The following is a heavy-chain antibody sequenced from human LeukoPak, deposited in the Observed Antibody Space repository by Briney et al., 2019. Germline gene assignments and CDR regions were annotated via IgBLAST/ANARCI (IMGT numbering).Heavy chain of an antibody. CDR3: ANKRLPAALGY. V-gene: IGHV3-23*01. J-gene: IGHJ4*02. Sequence: GGSLRLSCAASGFTFSGYAMSWVRQAPGKGLEWVSAISGSGGSTYYADSVKGRFTISRDNSKNTLYLQMNSLRAEDTAVYYCANKRLPAALGYWGQGTLVTVSS. D-gene: IGHD2-2*01. CDR1: GFTFSGYA. CDR2: ISGSGGST.